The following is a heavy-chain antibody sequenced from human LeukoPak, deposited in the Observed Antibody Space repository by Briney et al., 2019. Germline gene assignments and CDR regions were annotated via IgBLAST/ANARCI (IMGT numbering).Heavy chain of an antibody. CDR1: GFTFSGSA. CDR2: IRSKANSYAT. J-gene: IGHJ3*02. V-gene: IGHV3-73*01. D-gene: IGHD3-22*01. CDR3: TRGLPYYYDSSGYPLDAFDI. Sequence: GGSLRLSCAASGFTFSGSAMHWVRQASGKGLEWVGRIRSKANSYATAYAASVKGRFTISRDNSKNTAYLQMNSLKTEDTAVYYCTRGLPYYYDSSGYPLDAFDIWGQGTMVTVSS.